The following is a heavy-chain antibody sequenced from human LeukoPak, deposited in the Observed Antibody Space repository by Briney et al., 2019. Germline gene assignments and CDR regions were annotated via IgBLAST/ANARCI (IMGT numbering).Heavy chain of an antibody. J-gene: IGHJ4*02. V-gene: IGHV5-51*01. Sequence: GESLKISCKGSGYSFTTYWIAWVRQMPGRGLEWMGIISPDDAEIRYSPSFRGQVTISADKSTSTAYLQWSRLKASDTAIYYCARHEGSGSYYSYWGQGTLVTVSS. CDR3: ARHEGSGSYYSY. CDR1: GYSFTTYW. D-gene: IGHD1-26*01. CDR2: ISPDDAEI.